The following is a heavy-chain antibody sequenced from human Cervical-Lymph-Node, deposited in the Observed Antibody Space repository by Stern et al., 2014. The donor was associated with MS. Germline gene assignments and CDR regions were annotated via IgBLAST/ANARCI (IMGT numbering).Heavy chain of an antibody. CDR1: GGSISRGDYF. V-gene: IGHV4-31*03. Sequence: VQLLESGPGLVKPSQTLSLTCTVSGGSISRGDYFWSWIRQFPGKGLEWIGYISPSGSTYYNPFLKSRLTISMDTSKSHFSLKLASVTAADTAVYYCARDGVVRGVTYNWFDPWGQGTLVTVSS. D-gene: IGHD3-10*01. CDR2: ISPSGST. J-gene: IGHJ5*02. CDR3: ARDGVVRGVTYNWFDP.